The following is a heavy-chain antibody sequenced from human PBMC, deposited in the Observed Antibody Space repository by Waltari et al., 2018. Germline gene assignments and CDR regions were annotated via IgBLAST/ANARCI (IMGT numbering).Heavy chain of an antibody. Sequence: QVQLQQWGAGLLKPSETLSLTCAVYGGSFRGYYCSWIRQPPGKGLEWIGEINNSGSTNYNPSLKSRVTISVDTSKNQFSLKLSSVTAADTAVYYCARGQGGRTFDYWGQGTLVTVSS. V-gene: IGHV4-34*01. J-gene: IGHJ4*02. CDR3: ARGQGGRTFDY. CDR2: INNSGST. D-gene: IGHD1-1*01. CDR1: GGSFRGYY.